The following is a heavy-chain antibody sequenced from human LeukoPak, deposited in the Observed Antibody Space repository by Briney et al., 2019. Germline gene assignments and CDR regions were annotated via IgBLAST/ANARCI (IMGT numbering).Heavy chain of an antibody. CDR3: ASHRDGNY. J-gene: IGHJ4*02. CDR1: GFTFSCDW. V-gene: IGHV3-74*01. CDR2: INSDGSST. Sequence: GGSLRLSCAAAGFTFSCDWMHWVRQAPGGGLLGGSRINSDGSSTTYTESVKGRFTISRDNAKNGLYLQMNSLRAEDTAVYSCASHRDGNYWGQGTLLTVSS. D-gene: IGHD5-24*01.